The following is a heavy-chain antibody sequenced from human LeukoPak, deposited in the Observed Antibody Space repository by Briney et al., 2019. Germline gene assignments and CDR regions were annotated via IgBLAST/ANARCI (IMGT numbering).Heavy chain of an antibody. D-gene: IGHD5-12*01. CDR3: ARVVSGHDYRPS. Sequence: VPSVKVSCKASGYTFTAYYMHWVRQVPGQGLEWMGRINPNSGDTDYAQKFQGRVIMTRDTSISTAYMEVSRLRSDDAAVYYCARVVSGHDYRPSWGQGTTVTVSS. CDR2: INPNSGDT. V-gene: IGHV1-2*06. CDR1: GYTFTAYY. J-gene: IGHJ3*01.